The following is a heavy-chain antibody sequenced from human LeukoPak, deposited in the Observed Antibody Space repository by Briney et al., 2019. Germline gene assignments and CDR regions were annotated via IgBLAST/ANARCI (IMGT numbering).Heavy chain of an antibody. J-gene: IGHJ4*02. D-gene: IGHD3-3*01. CDR1: GGSISSGDRY. V-gene: IGHV4-30-4*01. Sequence: SETLSLTCTVSGGSISSGDRYWSWFRQPPGKGLEWIGFTYYSGSAYYNPSLKSRVTISIDTSKNQFSLKLSSVTAADTAVYYCARAPYYDFWSGPYFDYWGQGTLVTVSS. CDR2: TYYSGSA. CDR3: ARAPYYDFWSGPYFDY.